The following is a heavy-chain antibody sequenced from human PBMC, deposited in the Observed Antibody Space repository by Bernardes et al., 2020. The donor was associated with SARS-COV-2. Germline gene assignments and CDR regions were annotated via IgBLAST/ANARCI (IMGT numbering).Heavy chain of an antibody. D-gene: IGHD3-3*01. Sequence: APVKVSCKASGYPFTSYGISRVRQAPGQGPEWVGRISAYNGKTNHAQKLQGRVTMTTDTSTSTAHMELRSLRSDDTAVYYCARDSRFLEWLSLDDAFDIWGQGTMVTVSS. V-gene: IGHV1-18*04. J-gene: IGHJ3*02. CDR2: ISAYNGKT. CDR3: ARDSRFLEWLSLDDAFDI. CDR1: GYPFTSYG.